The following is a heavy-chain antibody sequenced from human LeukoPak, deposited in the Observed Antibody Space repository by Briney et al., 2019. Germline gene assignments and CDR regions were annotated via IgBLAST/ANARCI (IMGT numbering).Heavy chain of an antibody. J-gene: IGHJ4*02. CDR2: ISSSSSYI. CDR1: GFTFSSYS. V-gene: IGHV3-21*01. D-gene: IGHD4-17*01. Sequence: PGGSLRLSCAASGFTFSSYSMNWVRQAPGKGLEWVSSISSSSSYIYYADSVKGRFTISRDNAKNSLYLQMNSLRAEDTAVYYCARSLMTTVTTGPYYWGQGTLVTVSS. CDR3: ARSLMTTVTTGPYY.